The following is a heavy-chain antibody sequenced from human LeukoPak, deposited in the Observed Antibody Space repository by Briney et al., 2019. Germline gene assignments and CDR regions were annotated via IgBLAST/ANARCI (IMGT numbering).Heavy chain of an antibody. CDR1: GFTFSSYA. Sequence: GGALRLSCACFGFTFSSYALNWVRQAPGKGLDGVSEINGCGDNTYYEDSVQGRFTISRDNAKNTLYLQMNSLRAEDTAVYYCAKVGEPWSIWSYFDSWGQGTLVTVSS. CDR2: INGCGDNT. J-gene: IGHJ4*02. D-gene: IGHD3-3*01. V-gene: IGHV3-23*01. CDR3: AKVGEPWSIWSYFDS.